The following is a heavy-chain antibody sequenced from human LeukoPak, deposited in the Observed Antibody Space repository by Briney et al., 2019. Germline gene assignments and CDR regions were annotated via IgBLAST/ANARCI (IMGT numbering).Heavy chain of an antibody. Sequence: SETLSLTCAVYGGSFSGYYWSWIRQPPGKGLEWIGEINHSGSTNYNPSLKSRVTISVDTSKNQFSLKLSPVTAADTAVYYCARGVGRLRYCSSTSCSHDYWGQGTLVTVSS. D-gene: IGHD2-2*01. CDR3: ARGVGRLRYCSSTSCSHDY. V-gene: IGHV4-34*01. CDR1: GGSFSGYY. J-gene: IGHJ4*02. CDR2: INHSGST.